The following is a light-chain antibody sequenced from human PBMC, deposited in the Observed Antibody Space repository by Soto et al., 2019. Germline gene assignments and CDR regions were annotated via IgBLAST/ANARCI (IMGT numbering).Light chain of an antibody. V-gene: IGKV1-12*01. CDR1: QGINNW. J-gene: IGKJ5*01. CDR3: QQANSFPIT. CDR2: TAS. Sequence: DIQMTQSPSSVSASVGDRVTITCRASQGINNWLAWYQQKPGKAPKLLIYTASSLQSGVPSRFGGSGSGTDFTLTISSLQPEDFATYYCQQANSFPITFGQGTRLEIK.